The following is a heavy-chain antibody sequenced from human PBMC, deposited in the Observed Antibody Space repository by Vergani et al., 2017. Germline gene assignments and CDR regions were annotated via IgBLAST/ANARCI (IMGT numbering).Heavy chain of an antibody. D-gene: IGHD4-17*01. V-gene: IGHV3-33*01. Sequence: VQLLESGGGLVQPGGSLRLSCAASGFTFSSYGMHWVRQAPGKGLEWVAVIWYDGSNKYYADSVKGRFTISRDNSKNTMYLQMNSLRAEDTSVYYCAICQDYGDYDVSPFDYWGQGTLVTVSS. J-gene: IGHJ4*02. CDR3: AICQDYGDYDVSPFDY. CDR2: IWYDGSNK. CDR1: GFTFSSYG.